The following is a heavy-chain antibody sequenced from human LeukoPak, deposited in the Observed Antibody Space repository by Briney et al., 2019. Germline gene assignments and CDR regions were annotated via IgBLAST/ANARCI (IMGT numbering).Heavy chain of an antibody. Sequence: GSLRLSCAASGFTFSSYGMHWVRQAPGKGLEWVAVISYDGSNKYYADSVKGRFTISRDNSKNTLYLQMNSLRAEDTAVYYCAKDLRIWGQGTLVTVSS. CDR3: AKDLRI. J-gene: IGHJ4*02. D-gene: IGHD5/OR15-5a*01. CDR2: ISYDGSNK. V-gene: IGHV3-30*18. CDR1: GFTFSSYG.